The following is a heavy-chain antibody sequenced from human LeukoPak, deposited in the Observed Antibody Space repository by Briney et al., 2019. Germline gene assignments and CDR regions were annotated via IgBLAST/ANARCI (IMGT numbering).Heavy chain of an antibody. D-gene: IGHD3-16*01. CDR3: ARGGGLDV. CDR2: INHNGNVN. CDR1: GFTFSSYW. Sequence: GGSLRLSCAASGFTFSSYWMNWARQAPGKGLEWVASINHNGNVNYCVDSVRGRFTISRDNAKNSLYLQMSNLRVEDTAVYFCARGGGLDVWGQGATVTVSS. J-gene: IGHJ6*02. V-gene: IGHV3-7*03.